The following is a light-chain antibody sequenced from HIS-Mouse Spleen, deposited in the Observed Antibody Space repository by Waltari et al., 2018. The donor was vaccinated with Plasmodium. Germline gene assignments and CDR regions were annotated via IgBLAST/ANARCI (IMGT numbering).Light chain of an antibody. CDR1: QSVSSN. Sequence: EIVMTQSPATLSVSPGERATLSCRASQSVSSNLARYQQKPGQAPRLLIYGASTRATGIPARFSGSGSGTEFTLTISSMQSEDFAVYYCQQYNNWPPEVTFGQGTKVEIK. J-gene: IGKJ1*01. CDR3: QQYNNWPPEVT. V-gene: IGKV3-15*01. CDR2: GAS.